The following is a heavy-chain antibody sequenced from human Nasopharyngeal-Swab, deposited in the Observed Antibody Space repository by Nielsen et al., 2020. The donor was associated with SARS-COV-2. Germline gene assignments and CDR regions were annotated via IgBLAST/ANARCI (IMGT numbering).Heavy chain of an antibody. CDR3: ARDGLDYDFWSAYFMDV. CDR1: GFTFNSYS. V-gene: IGHV3-21*06. CDR2: ISGSGSYV. Sequence: GESLKISCAGSGFTFNSYSMIWVRQVPGKGLEWVSSISGSGSYVYYADSVKGRFTISRDSAKSSLYLQMNSLRAEDTAVYYCARDGLDYDFWSAYFMDVWGQGTTVTVSS. D-gene: IGHD3-3*01. J-gene: IGHJ6*02.